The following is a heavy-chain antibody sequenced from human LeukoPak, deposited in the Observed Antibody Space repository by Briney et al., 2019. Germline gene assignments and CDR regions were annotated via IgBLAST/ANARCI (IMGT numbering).Heavy chain of an antibody. V-gene: IGHV3-7*01. CDR2: IKQDGSEK. J-gene: IGHJ4*02. D-gene: IGHD3-22*01. CDR3: AREGGGYYDSSGYYIYYFDY. Sequence: GGSLRLSCAASGFTFSSYWMGWVRQAPGKGLEWVADIKQDGSEKYYVDAVKGRFTISRDNAKNSLYLQMNSLRAEDTAVYYCAREGGGYYDSSGYYIYYFDYWGQGTLVTVSS. CDR1: GFTFSSYW.